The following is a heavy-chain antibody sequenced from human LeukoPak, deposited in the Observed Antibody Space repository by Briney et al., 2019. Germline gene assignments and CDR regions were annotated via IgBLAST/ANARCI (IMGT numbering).Heavy chain of an antibody. CDR3: ARDRGWLRNFDY. Sequence: PGGSLRLSCAASGFTFSSYGMHWVRQAPGKGLEWVAVIWYDGSNKYYADSVKGRFTISRDNSKNTLYLQMNSLRAEDTAVYYCARDRGWLRNFDYWGQGTLVTVSS. V-gene: IGHV3-33*01. CDR2: IWYDGSNK. J-gene: IGHJ4*02. D-gene: IGHD5-12*01. CDR1: GFTFSSYG.